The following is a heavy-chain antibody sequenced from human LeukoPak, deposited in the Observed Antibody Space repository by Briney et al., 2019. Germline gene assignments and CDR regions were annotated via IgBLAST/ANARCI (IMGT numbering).Heavy chain of an antibody. CDR2: IYYSGST. V-gene: IGHV4-39*01. Sequence: SETLSLTCTVSGGSISSSSYYWGWIRQPPGKGLEWIGSIYYSGSTYYNPSLKSRVTISVDTSKNQFSLKLSSVTAADTAVYYCARGYYGSGSLYYYYYMDVWGKGTTVTISS. CDR3: ARGYYGSGSLYYYYYMDV. D-gene: IGHD3-10*01. CDR1: GGSISSSSYY. J-gene: IGHJ6*03.